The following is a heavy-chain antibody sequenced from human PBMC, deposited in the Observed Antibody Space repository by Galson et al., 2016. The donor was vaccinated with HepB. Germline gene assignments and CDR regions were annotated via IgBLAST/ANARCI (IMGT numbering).Heavy chain of an antibody. CDR3: ARPGGQTYFDWLDF. V-gene: IGHV3-30-3*01. CDR2: ISYDGSTT. J-gene: IGHJ5*01. Sequence: SLRLSCAASGFSFSNYAMHWVRQAPGKGLEWVAVISYDGSTTYYADSVKGRFTISRDDSKNTVYLEMTTLRAQDTAVYYCARPGGQTYFDWLDFWGQGTLVTVSS. D-gene: IGHD3-9*01. CDR1: GFSFSNYA.